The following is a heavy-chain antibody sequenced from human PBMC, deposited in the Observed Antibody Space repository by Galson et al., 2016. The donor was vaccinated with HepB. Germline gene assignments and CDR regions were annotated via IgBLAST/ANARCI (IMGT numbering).Heavy chain of an antibody. CDR3: AREKTVAVPAALDY. J-gene: IGHJ4*02. CDR2: IWYDGSNK. CDR1: GFTFSSYG. D-gene: IGHD2-2*01. Sequence: LRLSCAASGFTFSSYGMHWVRQAPGKGLEWVAVIWYDGSNKYYADSVKGRFTISRDNSKNTLYLQMNSLSAEDTAVYYCAREKTVAVPAALDYWGQGTLVTVSS. V-gene: IGHV3-33*01.